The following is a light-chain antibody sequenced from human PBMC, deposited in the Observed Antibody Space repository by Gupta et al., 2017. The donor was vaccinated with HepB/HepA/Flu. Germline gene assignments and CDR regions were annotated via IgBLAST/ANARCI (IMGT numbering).Light chain of an antibody. CDR1: QSVSSY. J-gene: IGKJ1*01. Sequence: EIVLTHSPATLSLSPGERATLSCRASQSVSSYLAWYQQKPGQAPMLLIYDASNRATGIPARFSGSGSGTDFTLTISRLEPEDFAVYYCQQRSNWPPWTFGQGTKVEIK. V-gene: IGKV3-11*01. CDR3: QQRSNWPPWT. CDR2: DAS.